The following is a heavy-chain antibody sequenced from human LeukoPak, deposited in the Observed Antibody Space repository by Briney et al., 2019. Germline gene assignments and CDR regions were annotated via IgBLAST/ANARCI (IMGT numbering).Heavy chain of an antibody. Sequence: GGSLRLSCAGSGFTFSSNAMSWVRQTPGKGLEWVSAISGSGGSTYYADSVKGRFTISRDNSKNTLYLQMSSLRAEDTAVYYCAKSPYYDSSGPIDYWGQGTLVTVSS. J-gene: IGHJ4*02. V-gene: IGHV3-23*01. D-gene: IGHD3-22*01. CDR1: GFTFSSNA. CDR3: AKSPYYDSSGPIDY. CDR2: ISGSGGST.